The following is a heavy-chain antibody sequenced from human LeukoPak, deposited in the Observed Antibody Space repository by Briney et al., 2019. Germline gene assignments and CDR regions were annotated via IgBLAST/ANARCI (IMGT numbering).Heavy chain of an antibody. V-gene: IGHV3-21*04. J-gene: IGHJ4*02. CDR2: ITGRSSYI. Sequence: VESGGGLVEPGGSLRLSCAASGLSFSRFSMIWVRQAPGKGLEWVSSITGRSSYIYYADSVKGRFTISRDNAKKMLYLQTNSLRAEDTAMYYCLMYTNGWNWGQGTLVTVSS. D-gene: IGHD6-19*01. CDR3: LMYTNGWN. CDR1: GLSFSRFS.